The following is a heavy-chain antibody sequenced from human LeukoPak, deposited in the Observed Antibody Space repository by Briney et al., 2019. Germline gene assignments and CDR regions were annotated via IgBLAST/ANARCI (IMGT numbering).Heavy chain of an antibody. J-gene: IGHJ5*02. CDR2: IDYSGST. CDR3: ARGFGVPAAIEEDNWFDP. Sequence: PSETLSLTCSVSGGSISSGGYYWSWIRQDPGKGLEWIEYIDYSGSTYYNPSLKSRVTISVDTSKNQFSLKLSSVTAADTAVYYCARGFGVPAAIEEDNWFDPWGQGTLVTVSS. V-gene: IGHV4-31*03. CDR1: GGSISSGGYY. D-gene: IGHD2-2*01.